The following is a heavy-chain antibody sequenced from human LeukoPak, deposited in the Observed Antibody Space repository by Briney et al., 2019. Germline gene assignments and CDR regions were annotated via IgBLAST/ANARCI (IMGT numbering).Heavy chain of an antibody. D-gene: IGHD1-26*01. CDR3: AKDTAGATGY. V-gene: IGHV3-7*05. J-gene: IGHJ4*02. CDR1: GLTFSNSW. Sequence: PGGSLRLSCAASGLTFSNSWMTWLRQAPGKGLEWVAHIKEDGTDKYYMDSVTGRFTISRDNTRNSLYLQMSSLRAEDTAVYYCAKDTAGATGYWGQGTLVTVSS. CDR2: IKEDGTDK.